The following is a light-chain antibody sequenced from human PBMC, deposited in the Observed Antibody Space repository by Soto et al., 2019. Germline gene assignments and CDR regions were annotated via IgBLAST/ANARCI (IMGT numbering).Light chain of an antibody. CDR2: EAS. J-gene: IGKJ2*01. V-gene: IGKV1-27*01. CDR1: QGISKS. CDR3: QKYNSAPYT. Sequence: DIQMTQSPSSLSASVGDRVTITCWASQGISKSLAWYQQQPGKIPKVLIYEASTLQSGVPSRFSGSGSGTDFTLTISSLQPEDVATYYCQKYNSAPYTFGQGTKLEIK.